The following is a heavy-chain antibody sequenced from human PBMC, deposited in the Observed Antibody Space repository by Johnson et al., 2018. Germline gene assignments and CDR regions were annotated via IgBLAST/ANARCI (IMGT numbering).Heavy chain of an antibody. D-gene: IGHD1-14*01. Sequence: VQLVQSGGGLVQXGGSLRLXCAASGLTFSSYAMSWVRQAPGKGLEWVATISGGGGRTYYADSVKGRFTISRDNSKNTLYLQMVSLRAEDTAIYYWAQDQHTTWVAYFQHWGQGTLVTVSS. J-gene: IGHJ1*01. CDR3: AQDQHTTWVAYFQH. CDR1: GLTFSSYA. CDR2: ISGGGGRT. V-gene: IGHV3-23*04.